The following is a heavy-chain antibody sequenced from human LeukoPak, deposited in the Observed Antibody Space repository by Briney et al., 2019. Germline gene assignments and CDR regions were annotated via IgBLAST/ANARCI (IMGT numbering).Heavy chain of an antibody. CDR1: GFSFSDHY. V-gene: IGHV3-11*01. CDR2: ISNSGGTT. CDR3: ARTARLLDY. D-gene: IGHD2-21*02. Sequence: PGGSLRLSCAASGFSFSDHYMTWIRQAPGKGLEWLSYISNSGGTTNYADSVKGRFTVSRDNAKNSLFLQMNNLRAEDTAVYYCARTARLLDYLGQGTLVTVSS. J-gene: IGHJ4*02.